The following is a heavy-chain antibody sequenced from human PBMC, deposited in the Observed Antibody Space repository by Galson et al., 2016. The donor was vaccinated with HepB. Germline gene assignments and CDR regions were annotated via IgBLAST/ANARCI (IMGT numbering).Heavy chain of an antibody. Sequence: SVKVSCKASGYIFTDYYMHWVRQVPGQGLQRMGWINSKSGATFFAQKFEGRVTMTRDTSITTAYMELSRLTSDDTAIYYCARDRGGGGDLDYWGQGALVTVSS. CDR2: INSKSGAT. V-gene: IGHV1-2*02. J-gene: IGHJ4*02. D-gene: IGHD3-16*01. CDR1: GYIFTDYY. CDR3: ARDRGGGGDLDY.